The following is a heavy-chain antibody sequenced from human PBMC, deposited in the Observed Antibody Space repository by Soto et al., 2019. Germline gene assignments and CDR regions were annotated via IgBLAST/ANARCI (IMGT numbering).Heavy chain of an antibody. CDR2: ISYDGGDK. CDR3: CRGYSLPGLFDY. Sequence: PGGSLRLSCAASGFTFSSYTMHWVRQTPGKGLEWVADISYDGGDKYYADSVKGRFTISRDNSKNTLYLQMDSLRAEDTAVYYCCRGYSLPGLFDYWGQGTLVTVSS. CDR1: GFTFSSYT. V-gene: IGHV3-30*14. D-gene: IGHD6-25*01. J-gene: IGHJ4*02.